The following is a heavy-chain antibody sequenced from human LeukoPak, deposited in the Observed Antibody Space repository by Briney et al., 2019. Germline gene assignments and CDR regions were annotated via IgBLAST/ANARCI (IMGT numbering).Heavy chain of an antibody. D-gene: IGHD2-21*01. Sequence: ASVKVSCKASGGTFSRYAISWVRQAPGQGLEWVGWINPTSGGTPYAQKFQGRVTLTRDTSINTAYMDLSSLRYDDTAIYYCARGHSGDGYHFDYWGQGTLVAVSS. V-gene: IGHV1-2*02. J-gene: IGHJ4*02. CDR2: INPTSGGT. CDR3: ARGHSGDGYHFDY. CDR1: GGTFSRYA.